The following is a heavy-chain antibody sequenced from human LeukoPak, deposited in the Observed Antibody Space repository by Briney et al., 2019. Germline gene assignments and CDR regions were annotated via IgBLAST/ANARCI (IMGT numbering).Heavy chain of an antibody. D-gene: IGHD6-13*01. J-gene: IGHJ4*02. CDR2: ISYDGSNK. V-gene: IGHV3-30*18. CDR3: AKPIAAAGGGVFDY. CDR1: GFTFSSYG. Sequence: GGSLRLSCAASGFTFSSYGMHWVRQAPGKGLEWVAVISYDGSNKYYADSVKGRFTISRDNSKNTLYLQMNSLRAEDTAVYYCAKPIAAAGGGVFDYWGQGTLVTVSS.